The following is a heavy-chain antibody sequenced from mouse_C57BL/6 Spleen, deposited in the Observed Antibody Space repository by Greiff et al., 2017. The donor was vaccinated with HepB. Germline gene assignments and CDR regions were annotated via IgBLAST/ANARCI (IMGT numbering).Heavy chain of an antibody. CDR2: IRNKANGYTT. V-gene: IGHV7-3*01. CDR1: GFTFTDYY. CDR3: ARYCYGSWVDY. J-gene: IGHJ2*01. D-gene: IGHD1-1*01. Sequence: EVKLEESGGGLVQPGGSLSLSCAASGFTFTDYYMSWVRQPPGKALEWLGFIRNKANGYTTEYSASVKGRFTISRDNSQSILYLQMNALRAEDSATYYCARYCYGSWVDYWGQGTTLTVSS.